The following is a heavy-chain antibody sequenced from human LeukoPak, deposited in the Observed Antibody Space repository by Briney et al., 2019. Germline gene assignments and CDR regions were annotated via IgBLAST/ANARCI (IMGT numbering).Heavy chain of an antibody. D-gene: IGHD3-16*02. CDR2: INTNTGNP. Sequence: ASVRVSCKASGYTFTSYAMNWVREAPGQGLEWMGWINTNTGNPTYAQGFTGRFVFSLDTSVSTAYLQISSLKAEDPAVCYCARDLDIMITFGGVIVLDYWGQGTLVTVSS. V-gene: IGHV7-4-1*02. J-gene: IGHJ4*02. CDR1: GYTFTSYA. CDR3: ARDLDIMITFGGVIVLDY.